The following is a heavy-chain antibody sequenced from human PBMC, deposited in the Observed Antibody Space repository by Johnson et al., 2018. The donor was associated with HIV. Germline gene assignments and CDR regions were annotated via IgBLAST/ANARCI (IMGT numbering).Heavy chain of an antibody. CDR1: GFTFRSYG. Sequence: QVQLVESGGGMVQPGGSLRLSCAASGFTFRSYGMHWVRQAPGKGLEWVAVISYDGTNKYYADSVKGRFTISRDNSKNTLYLQMNSLRAEDTAVYYCARGGVIHDAFDIWGQGTMVTLSS. CDR3: ARGGVIHDAFDI. J-gene: IGHJ3*02. CDR2: ISYDGTNK. D-gene: IGHD3-3*01. V-gene: IGHV3-30*03.